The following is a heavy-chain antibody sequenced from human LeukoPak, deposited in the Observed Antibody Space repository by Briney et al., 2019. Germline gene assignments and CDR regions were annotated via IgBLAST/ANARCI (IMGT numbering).Heavy chain of an antibody. J-gene: IGHJ4*02. CDR3: AYLGLSSDWNDVPGPQIDY. Sequence: GGSLRLSCAASGFTFTDYAMNWVRQAPGKGLEWVSTISGSGTITYYADSVRGRFTISRDYSTNTLYLQMSSLRAEDTAIYYCAYLGLSSDWNDVPGPQIDYWGQGTPVTVSS. D-gene: IGHD1-1*01. V-gene: IGHV3-23*01. CDR1: GFTFTDYA. CDR2: ISGSGTIT.